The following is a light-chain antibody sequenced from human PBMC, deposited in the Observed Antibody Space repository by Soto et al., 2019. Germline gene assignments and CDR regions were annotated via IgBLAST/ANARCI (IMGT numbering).Light chain of an antibody. J-gene: IGKJ1*01. CDR3: QQYNDYSWT. V-gene: IGKV1-5*03. Sequence: DIQMTQSPSTLSASVGDSVSINCRASQSISAWLAWYQQKPGKAPRLLIYKASTLEIGVPSRFSGSGSGTEFTLTISSLQPDDVAIYYCQQYNDYSWTFGQGAMVDI. CDR1: QSISAW. CDR2: KAS.